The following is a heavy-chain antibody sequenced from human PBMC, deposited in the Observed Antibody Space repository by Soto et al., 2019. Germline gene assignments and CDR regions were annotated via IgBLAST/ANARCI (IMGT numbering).Heavy chain of an antibody. CDR2: IYYSGST. D-gene: IGHD3-16*01. J-gene: IGHJ6*02. Sequence: SETLSLTCTVSGGSVSSGSYYWSWIRQPPGKGLEWIGYIYYSGSTNYNPSLKSRVTISVDTSKNQFSLKLSSVTAADTAVYYCARIWDYYYGMDVWGQGTTVTVCS. CDR3: ARIWDYYYGMDV. CDR1: GGSVSSGSYY. V-gene: IGHV4-61*01.